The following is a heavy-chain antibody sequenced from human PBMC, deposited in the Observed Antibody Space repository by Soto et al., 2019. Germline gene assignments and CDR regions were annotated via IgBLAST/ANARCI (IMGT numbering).Heavy chain of an antibody. CDR3: VSQRTTVITQAYFDY. V-gene: IGHV4-39*01. J-gene: IGHJ4*02. CDR2: IDNGGNT. D-gene: IGHD4-4*01. CDR1: GRTFSINADF. Sequence: PSETLSLTCTVSGRTFSINADFWYLAWIRQPPGKGLEWIGSIDNGGNTYYNPPLKSRVTISVDTSKNQFSLNLNSVTASDTAVYFCVSQRTTVITQAYFDYWGPGALVTVSS.